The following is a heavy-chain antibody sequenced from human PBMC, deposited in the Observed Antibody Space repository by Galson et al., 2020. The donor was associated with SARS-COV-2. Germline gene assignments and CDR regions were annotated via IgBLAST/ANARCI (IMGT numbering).Heavy chain of an antibody. Sequence: LTCTVSGGSISSGGYYRSWIRQHPGKGLEWIGYIFYTGSTYYNPSLKSRLPISVDTSKNQFSLKLSPVTAAYTAVCYCARGQSNYDILTGYYSTDAFDIWGQGTMVTVSS. CDR3: ARGQSNYDILTGYYSTDAFDI. V-gene: IGHV4-31*03. CDR2: IFYTGST. J-gene: IGHJ3*02. D-gene: IGHD3-9*01. CDR1: GGSISSGGYY.